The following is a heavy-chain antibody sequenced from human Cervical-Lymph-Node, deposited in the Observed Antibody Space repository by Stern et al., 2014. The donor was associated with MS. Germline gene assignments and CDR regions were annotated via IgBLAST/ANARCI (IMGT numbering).Heavy chain of an antibody. J-gene: IGHJ4*02. CDR2: ITHVFGTT. Sequence: VQLVGSGAEVKKPGSSVKVSCKASGDTFSSYAINWVRQVPGQGLEWMGGITHVFGTTNYAQKFQGRVTITADKSTNTAYMELMTLRSEDTAVYYCARGGGLVGYFDYWGQGTLVSVSS. CDR3: ARGGGLVGYFDY. V-gene: IGHV1-69*06. D-gene: IGHD1-26*01. CDR1: GDTFSSYA.